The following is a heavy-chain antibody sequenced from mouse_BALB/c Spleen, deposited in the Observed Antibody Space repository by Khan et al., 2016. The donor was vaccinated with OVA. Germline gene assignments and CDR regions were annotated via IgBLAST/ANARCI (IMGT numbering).Heavy chain of an antibody. J-gene: IGHJ3*01. CDR1: GYTFSSYY. Sequence: VQLKESGAELVKTGASVKLSCKASGYTFSSYYLYWVKQRPGQGLEWIGEINPNNGGSNFNEKFKSKATLTVDKSSYTAYMQLSSLTSEDSAVYYCTRSGYGSFAYWGQGTLVTVSA. D-gene: IGHD2-2*01. V-gene: IGHV1S81*02. CDR2: INPNNGGS. CDR3: TRSGYGSFAY.